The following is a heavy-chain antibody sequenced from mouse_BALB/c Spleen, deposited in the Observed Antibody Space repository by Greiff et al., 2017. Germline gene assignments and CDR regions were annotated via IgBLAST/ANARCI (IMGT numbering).Heavy chain of an antibody. CDR1: GYSITSDYA. D-gene: IGHD4-1*01. CDR2: ISYSGST. J-gene: IGHJ3*01. V-gene: IGHV3-2*02. Sequence: EVQRVESGPGLVKPSQSLSLTCTVTGYSITSDYAWNWIRQFPGNKLEWMGYISYSGSTSYNPSLKSRISITRDTSKNQFFLQLNSVTTEDTATYYCARSRGYWDWFAYWGQGTLVTVSA. CDR3: ARSRGYWDWFAY.